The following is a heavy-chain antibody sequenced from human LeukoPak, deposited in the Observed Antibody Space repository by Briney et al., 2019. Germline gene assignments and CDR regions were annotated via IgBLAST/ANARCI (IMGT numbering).Heavy chain of an antibody. Sequence: GGSLRLSCAASGFTFSSYAMHWVRQAPGKGLEWVSGISWNSGSIGYADSVKGRFTISRDNAKNSLYLQMNSLRAEDTALYYCAVTVISDAFDIWGQGTMVTVSS. CDR3: AVTVISDAFDI. CDR1: GFTFSSYA. J-gene: IGHJ3*02. V-gene: IGHV3-9*01. D-gene: IGHD4-17*01. CDR2: ISWNSGSI.